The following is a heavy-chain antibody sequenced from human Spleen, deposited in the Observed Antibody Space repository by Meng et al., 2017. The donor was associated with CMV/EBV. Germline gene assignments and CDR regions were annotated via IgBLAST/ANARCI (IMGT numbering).Heavy chain of an antibody. J-gene: IGHJ5*02. Sequence: GESLKISCAASGFTFSSYWMSWVRQAPGKGLEWVSGINWNGGSTGYADSVKGRFTISRDNAKNSLYLQMNSLRAEDTALYYCARELTGTTGGCWFDPWGQGTLVTVSS. CDR3: ARELTGTTGGCWFDP. D-gene: IGHD1-7*01. CDR2: INWNGGST. V-gene: IGHV3-20*04. CDR1: GFTFSSYW.